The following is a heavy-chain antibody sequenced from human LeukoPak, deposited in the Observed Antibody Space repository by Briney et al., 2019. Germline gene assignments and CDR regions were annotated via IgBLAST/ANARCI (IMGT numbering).Heavy chain of an antibody. D-gene: IGHD1-1*01. CDR2: ISHRVSDV. Sequence: GGSLRLSCAASGFTFSDYYMSWIRQAPGKGLEWISYISHRVSDVQYADSVKGRFTISRDNARNSLYLQMNGLRAEDTAVYYCAKTHPDNWFYDYWGRGTLVTVSS. J-gene: IGHJ4*02. CDR3: AKTHPDNWFYDY. V-gene: IGHV3-11*01. CDR1: GFTFSDYY.